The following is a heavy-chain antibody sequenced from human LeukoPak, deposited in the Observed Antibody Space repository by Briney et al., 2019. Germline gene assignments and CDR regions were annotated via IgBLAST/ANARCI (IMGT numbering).Heavy chain of an antibody. Sequence: GGSLRLSCAASGFTFSSYSMNWVRQAPGKGLEWVSSISSSSSYIYYADSVKGRFTISRDDAKNSLYLQMNSLRAEDTAVYYCARDPGVCSGGSCYADDYWGQGTLVTVPS. CDR1: GFTFSSYS. D-gene: IGHD2-15*01. J-gene: IGHJ4*02. CDR3: ARDPGVCSGGSCYADDY. CDR2: ISSSSSYI. V-gene: IGHV3-21*01.